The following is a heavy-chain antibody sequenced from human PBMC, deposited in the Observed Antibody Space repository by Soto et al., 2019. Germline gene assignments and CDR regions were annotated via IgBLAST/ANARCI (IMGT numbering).Heavy chain of an antibody. CDR3: ARGYYYGSERKDAFDT. J-gene: IGHJ3*02. V-gene: IGHV4-30-2*01. CDR1: GGSISSGGYS. Sequence: PSETLSLTCAVSGGSISSGGYSWSWIRQPPGKGLEWIGYIYHSGSTYYNPSLKSRVTISVDRSKNQFSLKLSSVTAADTAVYYCARGYYYGSERKDAFDTWGQGTMVTVSS. CDR2: IYHSGST. D-gene: IGHD3-10*01.